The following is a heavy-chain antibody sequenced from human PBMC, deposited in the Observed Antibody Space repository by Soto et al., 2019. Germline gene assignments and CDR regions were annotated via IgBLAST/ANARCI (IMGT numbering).Heavy chain of an antibody. D-gene: IGHD1-1*01. Sequence: QVQLQGSGPGLVKPSETLSLTCTVSGGSISSYYWSWIRQPPGKGLEWIGYVYYRGNTNYNPSLKSRVTISVYTSKNPCSLTLSSVTAADTAVYYCARPVEGDWYFDLWGRGTLVSVSS. J-gene: IGHJ2*01. CDR1: GGSISSYY. CDR3: ARPVEGDWYFDL. CDR2: VYYRGNT. V-gene: IGHV4-59*01.